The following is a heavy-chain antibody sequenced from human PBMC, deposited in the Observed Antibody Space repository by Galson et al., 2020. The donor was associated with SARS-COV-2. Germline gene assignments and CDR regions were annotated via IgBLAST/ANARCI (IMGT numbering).Heavy chain of an antibody. CDR2: IYSGGST. Sequence: GGSLRLSCAASGFTVSSNYMSWVRQAPGKGLEWVSVIYSGGSTYYADSVKGRFTISRDNSKNTLYLQMNSLRAEDTAVYYCARDISYRDYQAHFLDGMDVWGQGTTVTVSS. CDR1: GFTVSSNY. V-gene: IGHV3-66*01. D-gene: IGHD2-2*01. J-gene: IGHJ6*02. CDR3: ARDISYRDYQAHFLDGMDV.